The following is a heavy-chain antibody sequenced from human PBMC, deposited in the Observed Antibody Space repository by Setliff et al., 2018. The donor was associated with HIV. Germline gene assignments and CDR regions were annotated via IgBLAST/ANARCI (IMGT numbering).Heavy chain of an antibody. V-gene: IGHV1-2*04. CDR1: GYTFTGYY. CDR2: INPNSGGT. Sequence: ASVKVSCKASGYTFTGYYMHWVRQAPGQGLEWMGWINPNSGGTNYAQKFQGWVTMTRDTSISTAYMELSRLRSDDTAVYYCATYYYGSAPRWWFDPWGQGTLVTVSS. D-gene: IGHD3-10*01. CDR3: ATYYYGSAPRWWFDP. J-gene: IGHJ5*02.